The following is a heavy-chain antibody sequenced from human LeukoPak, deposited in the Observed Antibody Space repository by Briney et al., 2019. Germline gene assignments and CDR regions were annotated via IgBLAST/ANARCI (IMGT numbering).Heavy chain of an antibody. Sequence: SETLSLTCTVSGGSISSYYWSWIRQPPGKGLEWIGYIYTSGSTNYNPSLKSRVTISVDTSKNQFSLKLSSVTAADTAVYYCARRLAGGWLDPWGQGTLVTVSS. CDR2: IYTSGST. D-gene: IGHD3-9*01. J-gene: IGHJ5*02. V-gene: IGHV4-4*09. CDR1: GGSISSYY. CDR3: ARRLAGGWLDP.